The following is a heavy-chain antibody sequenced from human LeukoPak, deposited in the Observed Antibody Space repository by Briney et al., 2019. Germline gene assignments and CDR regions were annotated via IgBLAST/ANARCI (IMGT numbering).Heavy chain of an antibody. D-gene: IGHD6-13*01. CDR2: IYPGDSDT. Sequence: GESLKISCKGSGYSLTSYWIGWVRQMPGKGLEWMGIIYPGDSDTRYSPSFQGQVTISADKSISTAYLQWSSLKASDTAMYYCARHDRAAAGRAPIDYWGQGTLVTVSS. J-gene: IGHJ4*02. V-gene: IGHV5-51*01. CDR1: GYSLTSYW. CDR3: ARHDRAAAGRAPIDY.